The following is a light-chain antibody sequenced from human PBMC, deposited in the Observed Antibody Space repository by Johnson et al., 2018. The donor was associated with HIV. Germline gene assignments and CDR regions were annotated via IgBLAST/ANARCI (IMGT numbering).Light chain of an antibody. V-gene: IGLV1-51*02. CDR3: GTWDSSLSAWDV. CDR2: ANN. CDR1: SSNIGNNY. Sequence: QSVLTQPPSVSAAPGQKVTIACSGSSSNIGNNYVSWYQQLPGTAPKLLIYANNRRPSGIPDRFSGSKSGTSATLGITGLQTGDEADYYCGTWDSSLSAWDVFGTGTKVTVL. J-gene: IGLJ1*01.